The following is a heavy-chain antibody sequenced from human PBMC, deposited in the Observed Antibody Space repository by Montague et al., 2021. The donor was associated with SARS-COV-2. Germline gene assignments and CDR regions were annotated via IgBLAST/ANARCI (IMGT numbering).Heavy chain of an antibody. CDR3: ARDRDWDDWCGMDV. D-gene: IGHD2-21*01. CDR2: ISSSGGGSTK. CDR1: GFIFSSYE. J-gene: IGHJ6*02. V-gene: IGHV3-48*03. Sequence: SLRLSCAASGFIFSSYEMNWVRQAPGKGLEWISYISSSGGGSTKHYTDSVKGRFTISRDNAKNSLYLQMNSLGVEDTAIYYCARDRDWDDWCGMDVWGRGTTVTVSS.